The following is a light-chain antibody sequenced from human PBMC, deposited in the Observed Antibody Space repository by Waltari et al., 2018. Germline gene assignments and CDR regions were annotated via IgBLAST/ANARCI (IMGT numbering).Light chain of an antibody. V-gene: IGLV2-23*02. CDR1: SRDVGAYNL. CDR2: GVT. CDR3: SSYTQSRTRV. Sequence: QSALTQSASVSGSPGQSITISCTGTSRDVGAYNLVSWYQQLPGRAPKLILSGVTKRPAGISDRFSGSKSGSTASLTSSGLQSEDEADYYCSSYTQSRTRVFGGGTKLTVL. J-gene: IGLJ3*02.